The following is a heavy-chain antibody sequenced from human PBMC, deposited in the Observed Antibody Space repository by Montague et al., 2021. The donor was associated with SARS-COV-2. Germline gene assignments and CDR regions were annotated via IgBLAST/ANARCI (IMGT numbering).Heavy chain of an antibody. Sequence: SETRSLTCTVSGGSISSDYWTWIRQPPGKGLEWIGFVYYRGNTYYNPSLRGRVTISVDTSSNHFSLTLSSVTAADTAIYYCARHYDHSSRVDSWGQGTPVTVSS. V-gene: IGHV4-59*08. CDR1: GGSISSDY. D-gene: IGHD3-16*01. CDR2: VYYRGNT. J-gene: IGHJ4*02. CDR3: ARHYDHSSRVDS.